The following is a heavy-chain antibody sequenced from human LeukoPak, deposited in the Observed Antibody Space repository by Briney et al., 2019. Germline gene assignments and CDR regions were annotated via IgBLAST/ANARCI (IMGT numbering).Heavy chain of an antibody. CDR1: GFTFSSYA. CDR2: ISYDGSNK. Sequence: GGSLRLSCAASGFTFSSYAMRWVRQAPGKGLEWVAVISYDGSNKYYADSVKGRFTISRDNSKNTLYLQMNSLRAEDTAVYYCARGTPYSSGWFDYWGQGTLVTVSS. J-gene: IGHJ4*02. D-gene: IGHD6-19*01. V-gene: IGHV3-30-3*01. CDR3: ARGTPYSSGWFDY.